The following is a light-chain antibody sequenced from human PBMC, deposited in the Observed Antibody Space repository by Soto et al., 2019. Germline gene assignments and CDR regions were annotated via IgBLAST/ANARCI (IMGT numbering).Light chain of an antibody. J-gene: IGKJ1*01. CDR1: QSISSY. CDR3: QHSYSNLWT. V-gene: IGKV1-39*01. Sequence: DLQMTQSPSSLSASVGDRVTITCRASQSISSYLNWYQQKPGEAPKLLIYAASTLQGGVPSRFSGSGSGTDFTLTITRQQPEDFATYCCQHSYSNLWTFGQGTNVEIK. CDR2: AAS.